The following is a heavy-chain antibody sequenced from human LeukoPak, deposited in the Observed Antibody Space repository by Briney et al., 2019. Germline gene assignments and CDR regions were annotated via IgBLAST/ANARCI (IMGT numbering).Heavy chain of an antibody. CDR2: ISSSSSTI. D-gene: IGHD6-6*01. CDR3: ARVAARPRAVDY. CDR1: GFTFSRYS. V-gene: IGHV3-48*01. J-gene: IGHJ4*02. Sequence: GGSLRLSCAASGFTFSRYSMNWVRQAPGKGLEWVSYISSSSSTIYYAYSVKGRFTISRDNAKYTLYLQMISLRAEDTAVYYCARVAARPRAVDYWGQGTLVTVSS.